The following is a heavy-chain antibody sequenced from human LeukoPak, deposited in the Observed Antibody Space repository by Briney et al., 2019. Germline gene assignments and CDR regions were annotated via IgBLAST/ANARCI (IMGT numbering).Heavy chain of an antibody. V-gene: IGHV3-30*04. CDR2: ISYDGSNK. CDR1: GFTFSSYA. J-gene: IGHJ4*02. Sequence: PGRSLRLSCAASGFTFSSYAMHWVRQAPGKGLEWVAVISYDGSNKYYADSVKGRFTISRDNSKNTLYLQMNSLRAEDTAVYYCAKDHPDYGDYVGDYWGQGTLVTVSS. CDR3: AKDHPDYGDYVGDY. D-gene: IGHD4-17*01.